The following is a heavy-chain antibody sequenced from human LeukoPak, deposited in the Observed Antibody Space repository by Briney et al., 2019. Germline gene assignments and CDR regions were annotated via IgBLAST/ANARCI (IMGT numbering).Heavy chain of an antibody. Sequence: GASVKVSCKASGYSFTGYYMHWVRQAPGQGLEWMGWMNPDSGNTGYAQKFQGRVTMTRNTSISTAYMELSSLRSEDTAVYYCAREIRRGAMVTVGDGYDYYYYYYMDVWGKGTTVTISS. CDR2: MNPDSGNT. CDR1: GYSFTGYY. V-gene: IGHV1-8*02. D-gene: IGHD5-18*01. CDR3: AREIRRGAMVTVGDGYDYYYYYYMDV. J-gene: IGHJ6*03.